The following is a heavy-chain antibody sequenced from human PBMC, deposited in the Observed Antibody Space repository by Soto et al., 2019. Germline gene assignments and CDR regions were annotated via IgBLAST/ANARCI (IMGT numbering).Heavy chain of an antibody. J-gene: IGHJ5*02. V-gene: IGHV3-30*18. CDR2: ISHDGGAK. CDR3: AKDLYSSGWYNYFDP. D-gene: IGHD6-19*01. Sequence: QVQLVESGGGVVQPGGSLRLSCAAPGSPFSTPGRHWVRQAPGKGLGWGAMISHDGGAKYYADSVKGRFTISRDDSKNTLYLQMNSLRPEDTAVYYCAKDLYSSGWYNYFDPWGQGTLVTVSS. CDR1: GSPFSTPG.